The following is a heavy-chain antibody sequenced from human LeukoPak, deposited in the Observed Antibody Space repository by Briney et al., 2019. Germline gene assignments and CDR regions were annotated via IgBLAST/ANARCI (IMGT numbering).Heavy chain of an antibody. CDR2: INPNSGGT. CDR1: GYTFTGYY. V-gene: IGHV1-2*02. D-gene: IGHD3-10*01. CDR3: AVGDITMVRGVISNYCGMDV. Sequence: ASVKVSCKASGYTFTGYYMHWVRQAPGQGLEWMGWINPNSGGTNYAQKFQGRVTMTRDTSISTAYMELSRLRSDDTAVYYCAVGDITMVRGVISNYCGMDVWGQGTTVTVSS. J-gene: IGHJ6*02.